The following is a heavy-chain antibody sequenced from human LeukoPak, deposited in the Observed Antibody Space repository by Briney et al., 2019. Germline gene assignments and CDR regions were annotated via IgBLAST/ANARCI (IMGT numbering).Heavy chain of an antibody. CDR2: ISSSSSYI. D-gene: IGHD6-19*01. CDR3: ARGFGSGWYAEYFQH. V-gene: IGHV3-21*01. CDR1: GFTFSSYT. Sequence: GGSLRLSCAASGFTFSSYTMNWVRQAPGKGLEWVSSISSSSSYIYYADSVKGRFTISRDNAKNSLYLQMNSLRADDTAVYYCARGFGSGWYAEYFQHWGQGTLVTVSS. J-gene: IGHJ1*01.